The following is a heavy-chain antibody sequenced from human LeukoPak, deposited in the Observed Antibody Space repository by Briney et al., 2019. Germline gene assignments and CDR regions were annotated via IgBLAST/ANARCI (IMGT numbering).Heavy chain of an antibody. Sequence: SVKVSCKASGGTFSSYAISWVRQAPGQGLEWMGGIIPIFGTANYAQKFQGRVTITADESTSTAYMELSSLRSEDTAVYYCAKSDGWDYGDYQYYYYMDVWGKGTTVTISS. CDR2: IIPIFGTA. CDR1: GGTFSSYA. CDR3: AKSDGWDYGDYQYYYYMDV. D-gene: IGHD4-17*01. J-gene: IGHJ6*03. V-gene: IGHV1-69*13.